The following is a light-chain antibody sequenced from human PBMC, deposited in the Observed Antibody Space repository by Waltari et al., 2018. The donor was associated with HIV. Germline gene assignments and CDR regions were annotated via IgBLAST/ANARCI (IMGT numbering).Light chain of an antibody. Sequence: DIVMTQSPDSLPASLVERATTNCTSRRRILYSHDNMNYLAWSPQKPRQPPKVLISWASTRESGVPDRFSGGGSGTDFTLTITRLQAEDVAVYHCQQYFRIPPTFGGGTKVEIK. V-gene: IGKV4-1*01. CDR2: WAS. J-gene: IGKJ4*02. CDR3: QQYFRIPPT. CDR1: RRILYSHDNMNY.